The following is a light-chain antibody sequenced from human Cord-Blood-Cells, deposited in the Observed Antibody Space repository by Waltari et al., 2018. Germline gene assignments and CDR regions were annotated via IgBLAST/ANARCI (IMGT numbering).Light chain of an antibody. CDR3: QQYNNWPPYT. J-gene: IGKJ2*01. Sequence: EIVITQSPVTLSVSPGERATLSCRASQSVSCNLARYPQKPGQAPRRLIYGGSTRATGIPARFSGSGSGTEFTLTISSLQSEDFAVYYCQQYNNWPPYTFGQGTKLEIK. V-gene: IGKV3D-15*01. CDR2: GGS. CDR1: QSVSCN.